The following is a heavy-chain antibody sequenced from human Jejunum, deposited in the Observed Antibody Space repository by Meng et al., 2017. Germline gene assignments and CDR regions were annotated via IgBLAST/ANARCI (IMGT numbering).Heavy chain of an antibody. J-gene: IGHJ5*02. V-gene: IGHV5-51*01. CDR1: GYSFTSYC. Sequence: GESLKISCKGSGYSFTSYCIVWVRQMPGKGLEWMGIIDPGDSDTTYSPSFQGQVTISADKSISTAYLQWNSLKASDTAMYYCARLRISVPPLSKINWFDPWGQGTLVTVSS. D-gene: IGHD6-19*01. CDR2: IDPGDSDT. CDR3: ARLRISVPPLSKINWFDP.